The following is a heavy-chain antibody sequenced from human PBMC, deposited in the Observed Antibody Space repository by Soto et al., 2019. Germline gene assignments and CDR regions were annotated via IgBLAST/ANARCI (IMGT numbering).Heavy chain of an antibody. V-gene: IGHV6-1*01. CDR3: AGTTSLQWYYMDV. CDR1: GHRAIIKSMA. D-gene: IGHD1-7*01. CDR2: TSYRSRWYN. Sequence: VPLQQPDPELVRPSKPYSSTSPSPGHRAIIKSMARISSRHSSPTDFGRLGRTSYRSRWYNDYAVSVKSRITVNPDTSKNQFSLHLNSVTPEDTAVYYCAGTTSLQWYYMDVWDKGTTVTVSS. J-gene: IGHJ6*03.